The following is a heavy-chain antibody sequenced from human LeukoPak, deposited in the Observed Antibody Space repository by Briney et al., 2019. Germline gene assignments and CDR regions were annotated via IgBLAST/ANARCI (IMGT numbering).Heavy chain of an antibody. J-gene: IGHJ4*02. CDR2: ISSSSSYI. D-gene: IGHD6-6*01. Sequence: PGGSLRLSCAASGFTFSSYGMHWVRQAPGKGLEWVSSISSSSSYIYYADSVKGRFTISRDNAKNSLYLQMNSLRAEDTAVYYCARQKYSSSSFLDYWGQGTLVTVSS. CDR1: GFTFSSYG. CDR3: ARQKYSSSSFLDY. V-gene: IGHV3-21*01.